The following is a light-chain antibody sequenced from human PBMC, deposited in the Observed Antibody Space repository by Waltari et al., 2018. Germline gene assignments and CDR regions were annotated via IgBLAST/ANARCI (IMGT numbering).Light chain of an antibody. V-gene: IGKV4-1*01. CDR3: QQYRDTPYT. CDR1: QSIFYSSNNKDY. CDR2: WAS. J-gene: IGKJ2*01. Sequence: DIVMTQSPDSLAVSLGERATIHCKSSQSIFYSSNNKDYLAWYQLKPGQPPKLLIYWASTRETGAPDRFSGSGTGTDFTLTISSLQTEDVATYYCQQYRDTPYTFGQGTNLEI.